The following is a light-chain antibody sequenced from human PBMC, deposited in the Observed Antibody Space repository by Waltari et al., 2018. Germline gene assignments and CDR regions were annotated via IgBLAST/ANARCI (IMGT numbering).Light chain of an antibody. CDR2: KSY. Sequence: QSVLTQPPSASGTPGQRVTISCSGGSFNIGQNHDHWYLQVPGTPPTLLIYKSYQRPSGVPDRFSGSRSGTTESLPISGLRSEDEADYYCATWDDSLSAWVFGGGTKLTVL. J-gene: IGLJ3*02. CDR1: SFNIGQNH. V-gene: IGLV1-47*01. CDR3: ATWDDSLSAWV.